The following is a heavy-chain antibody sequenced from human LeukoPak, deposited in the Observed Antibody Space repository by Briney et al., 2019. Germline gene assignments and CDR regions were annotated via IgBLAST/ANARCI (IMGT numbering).Heavy chain of an antibody. D-gene: IGHD6-19*01. CDR1: GFAVSSND. V-gene: IGHV3-66*01. CDR2: IYSGGST. J-gene: IGHJ6*02. CDR3: ARGAGAYNYYAMDV. Sequence: GGSLRLSCAASGFAVSSNDMNWVRQAPGKGLEWVSVIYSGGSTFSVDSVKDRFTISRDNSKNTLYLQMNSLRAEDTALYYCARGAGAYNYYAMDVWGQGTTVTVSS.